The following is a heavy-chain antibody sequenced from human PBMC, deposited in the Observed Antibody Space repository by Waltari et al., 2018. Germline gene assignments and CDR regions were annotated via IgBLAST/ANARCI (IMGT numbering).Heavy chain of an antibody. CDR3: ARQNIHSYGYGYFDY. CDR2: IYPGDSST. V-gene: IGHV5-51*01. Sequence: EVQLVQSGAEVKKPGESLKISCQGSGDSFARYWIGWVRQMPGKGLEWMGLIYPGDSSTKYSPSFQGQVTISVDTSISTAYLQWSSLKASDTAMYFCARQNIHSYGYGYFDYWGQGTLVTVSS. CDR1: GDSFARYW. D-gene: IGHD5-18*01. J-gene: IGHJ4*02.